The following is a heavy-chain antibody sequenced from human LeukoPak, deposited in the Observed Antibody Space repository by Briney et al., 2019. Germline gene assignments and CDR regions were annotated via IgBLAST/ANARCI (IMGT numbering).Heavy chain of an antibody. CDR1: GYTFTSYA. D-gene: IGHD6-13*01. J-gene: IGHJ5*02. CDR2: INTNTGNP. Sequence: ASVKVSCKASGYTFTSYAMYWVRRAPGQGLKWMGWINTNTGNPTYAQGFTGRFVFSLDTSVSTAYLQISSLKAEDTAVYYCARVSSSWYVGWFDPWGQGTLVTVSS. CDR3: ARVSSSWYVGWFDP. V-gene: IGHV7-4-1*02.